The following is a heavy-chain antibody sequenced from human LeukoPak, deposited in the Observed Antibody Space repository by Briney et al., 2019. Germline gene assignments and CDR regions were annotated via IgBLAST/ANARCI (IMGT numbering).Heavy chain of an antibody. CDR3: ARAGGYCSSTSRDYPDY. D-gene: IGHD2-2*01. V-gene: IGHV3-23*01. Sequence: GGSLRLSCAASGFTFSSYAMSWVRQAPGKGLEWVSAISGSGGSTYYADSVKGRFTISRDNSKNSLYLQMNSLRAEDTAVYYCARAGGYCSSTSRDYPDYWGQGTLVTVSS. J-gene: IGHJ4*02. CDR1: GFTFSSYA. CDR2: ISGSGGST.